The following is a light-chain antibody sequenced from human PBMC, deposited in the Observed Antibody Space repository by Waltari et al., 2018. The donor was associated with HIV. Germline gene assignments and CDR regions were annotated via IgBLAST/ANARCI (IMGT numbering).Light chain of an antibody. CDR2: KVS. J-gene: IGKJ2*01. Sequence: LPVTLGQPASISCRSSESLVHSDGNTYLTWFQQRPGQSPRPLIYKVSNRDSGVPDRFSGSGSGTDFTLKISRVEAEDVGVYYCMQGTHSPPYTFGQGTKLEIK. CDR3: MQGTHSPPYT. V-gene: IGKV2-30*02. CDR1: ESLVHSDGNTY.